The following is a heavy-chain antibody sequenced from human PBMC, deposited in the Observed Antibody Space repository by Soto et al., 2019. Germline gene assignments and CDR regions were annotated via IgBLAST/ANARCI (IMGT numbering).Heavy chain of an antibody. J-gene: IGHJ6*02. V-gene: IGHV1-8*01. Sequence: ASVKVSCKASGYTFTSYDINWVRQATGQGLEWMGWMNPNSGNTGYAQKFQGRVTMTRNTSVSKAYMELGSLRSEDTDVYYCARWEHNRSGYYIRPSQYRMDVWVQGTTVTVSS. CDR1: GYTFTSYD. CDR2: MNPNSGNT. CDR3: ARWEHNRSGYYIRPSQYRMDV. D-gene: IGHD3-3*01.